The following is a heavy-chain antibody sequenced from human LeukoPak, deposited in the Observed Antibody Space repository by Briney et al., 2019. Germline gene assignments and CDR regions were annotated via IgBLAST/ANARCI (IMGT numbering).Heavy chain of an antibody. V-gene: IGHV1-69*01. J-gene: IGHJ4*02. D-gene: IGHD2-2*01. CDR3: ARGIVVVPPSPYYFGY. CDR2: IIPIFGTA. Sequence: SVKVSCKPSGGTFSSYAISSVRQAPGQGLEWMGGIIPIFGTANYAQKFQGRVTITADESTSTAYMELSSLRSEDTAVYYCARGIVVVPPSPYYFGYWGQGTLVTVSS. CDR1: GGTFSSYA.